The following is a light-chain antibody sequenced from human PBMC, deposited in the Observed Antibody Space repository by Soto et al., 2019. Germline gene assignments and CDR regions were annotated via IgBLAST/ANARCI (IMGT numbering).Light chain of an antibody. V-gene: IGKV3-15*01. CDR3: QQYSSWPLT. J-gene: IGKJ1*01. Sequence: LMTQSPATLSVSPGERATLSCRASQSVSSNLAWYQQRPGQTPRLLIYGASTRAPGIPARFSCSGSGTDFTLTISSLQSEDYADYYCQQYSSWPLTFGLGTKVEIK. CDR2: GAS. CDR1: QSVSSN.